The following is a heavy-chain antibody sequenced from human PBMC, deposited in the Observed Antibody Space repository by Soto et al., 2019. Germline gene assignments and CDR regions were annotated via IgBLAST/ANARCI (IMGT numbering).Heavy chain of an antibody. CDR3: ASDRSGSYETFDY. J-gene: IGHJ4*02. D-gene: IGHD6-25*01. V-gene: IGHV4-59*12. CDR1: GGPLNAYY. CDR2: ISYTGIT. Sequence: QVQLRESGPGQAKPSETLSLACSVSGGPLNAYYWTWIRQPPGKRLEWLGHISYTGITNYNPSLKSRGTMSVDTSKNQISRKLSSATVADSAIYYCASDRSGSYETFDYWGQGTLVNVSS.